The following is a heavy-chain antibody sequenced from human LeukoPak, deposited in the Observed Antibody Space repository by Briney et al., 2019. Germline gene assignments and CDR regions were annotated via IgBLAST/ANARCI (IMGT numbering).Heavy chain of an antibody. D-gene: IGHD2-2*01. V-gene: IGHV3-23*01. CDR2: ISGSGDNT. CDR3: AKEAPFVVVPAAMGLDY. Sequence: GGSLRLSCAASGFTFSNFAMSWVRQAPGKGLEWVSAISGSGDNTYYADSVKDRFTISRDNSKNTLYLQMNSLRAEDTAVYYCAKEAPFVVVPAAMGLDYWGQGTLVTVSS. J-gene: IGHJ4*02. CDR1: GFTFSNFA.